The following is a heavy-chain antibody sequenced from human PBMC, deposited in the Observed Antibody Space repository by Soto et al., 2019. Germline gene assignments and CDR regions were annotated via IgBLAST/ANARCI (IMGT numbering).Heavy chain of an antibody. J-gene: IGHJ5*02. CDR2: IYYSGST. V-gene: IGHV4-39*01. D-gene: IGHD6-13*01. CDR1: GGSISSSSYY. Sequence: SETLSLTCTVSGGSISSSSYYWGWIRQPPGKGLEWIGSIYYSGSTYYNPSLKSRVTISVDTSKNQFSLKLSSVTAADTAVYYCARQRGHSRSWYRRWFDPPGQATRVTVAS. CDR3: ARQRGHSRSWYRRWFDP.